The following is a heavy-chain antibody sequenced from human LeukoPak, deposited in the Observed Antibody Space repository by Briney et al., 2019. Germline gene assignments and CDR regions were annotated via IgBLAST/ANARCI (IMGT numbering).Heavy chain of an antibody. J-gene: IGHJ6*03. CDR2: IRCDGSNK. Sequence: GGSLRLSCAASGFTFSSYGMHWVRQAPGKGLEWVAFIRCDGSNKYYADSVRGRFTISRDNSNNTLYLKMNIVRAEDTAVYYCAKHRGVHPPYYMDVWGKGTTVTVSS. D-gene: IGHD3-10*01. V-gene: IGHV3-30*02. CDR1: GFTFSSYG. CDR3: AKHRGVHPPYYMDV.